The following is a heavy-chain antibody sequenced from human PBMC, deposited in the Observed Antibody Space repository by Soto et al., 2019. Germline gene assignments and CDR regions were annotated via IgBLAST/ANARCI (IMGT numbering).Heavy chain of an antibody. D-gene: IGHD3-22*01. CDR1: GGTFSSYA. CDR3: ARGRYYDSSGYYYVSFDI. CDR2: IIPIFGTA. J-gene: IGHJ3*02. V-gene: IGHV1-69*06. Sequence: RASVKVSCKASGGTFSSYAISWVRQAPGQGLEWMGGIIPIFGTANYAQKFQGRVTITADKSTSTAYMELSSLRSEDTAVYYCARGRYYDSSGYYYVSFDIWGQGTMVTVSS.